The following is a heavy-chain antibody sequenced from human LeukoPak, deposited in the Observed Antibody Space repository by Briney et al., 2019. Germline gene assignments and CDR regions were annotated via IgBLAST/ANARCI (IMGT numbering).Heavy chain of an antibody. CDR2: IYYSGST. CDR1: GGSISGSSYY. V-gene: IGHV4-39*07. CDR3: ARDVGDSNFFDY. Sequence: PSETLSLTCTVSGGSISGSSYYWGWIRQPPGKGLEWIGSIYYSGSTYYNPSLKSRVTISVDTSKNQFSLKLSSVTAADTAVYYCARDVGDSNFFDYWGQGTLVTVSS. D-gene: IGHD2-21*02. J-gene: IGHJ4*02.